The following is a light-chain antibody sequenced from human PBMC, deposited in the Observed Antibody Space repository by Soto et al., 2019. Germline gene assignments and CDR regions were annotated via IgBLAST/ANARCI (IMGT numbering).Light chain of an antibody. J-gene: IGKJ2*01. CDR2: WAS. V-gene: IGKV4-1*01. CDR1: QSVLYTSNNRNY. CDR3: HQYSTPPYT. Sequence: DIVVTQSPASLAVSLGERATLNCKSSQSVLYTSNNRNYLAWYQQKPGQPPKLLIYWASTRESGVPDRFSGSGSGTDFTLTISSLQAEDVAVYYCHQYSTPPYTFGQGTKLEIK.